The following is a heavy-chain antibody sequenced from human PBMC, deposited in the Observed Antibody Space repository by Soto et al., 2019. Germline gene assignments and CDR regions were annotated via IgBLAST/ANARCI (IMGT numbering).Heavy chain of an antibody. D-gene: IGHD6-19*01. CDR1: GFNFKKFA. CDR2: ISCCGGST. CDR3: AKADGEQWLIPHLDN. J-gene: IGHJ4*02. Sequence: ESGGGVVQPGGSLRLSCVASGFNFKKFAMAWVRQAPGEGLEWVSGISCCGGSTSYADSVKDRFSTARDDSKNTLSLQMNGLRVEDTAQYFCAKADGEQWLIPHLDNWGQGTLVTVS. V-gene: IGHV3-23*01.